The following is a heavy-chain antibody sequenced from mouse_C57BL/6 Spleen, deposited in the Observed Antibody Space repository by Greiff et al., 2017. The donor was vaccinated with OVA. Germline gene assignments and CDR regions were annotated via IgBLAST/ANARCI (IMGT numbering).Heavy chain of an antibody. J-gene: IGHJ4*01. Sequence: EVKVEESGEGLVKPGGSLKLSCAASGFTFSSYAMSWVRQTPEKRLEWVAYISSGGDYIYYADTVKGRFTISRDNARNTLYLQMSSLKSEDTAMYYCTSPGYGNYDAMDYWGQGTSVTVSS. V-gene: IGHV5-9-1*02. CDR3: TSPGYGNYDAMDY. D-gene: IGHD2-10*02. CDR2: ISSGGDYI. CDR1: GFTFSSYA.